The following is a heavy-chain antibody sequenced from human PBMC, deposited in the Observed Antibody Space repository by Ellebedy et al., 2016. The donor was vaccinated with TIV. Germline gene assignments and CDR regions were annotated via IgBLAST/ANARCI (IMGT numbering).Heavy chain of an antibody. CDR3: ARGPSWEPLAL. CDR1: GFTFSVYG. Sequence: ESLKISCAASGFTFSVYGMDWVRQAPGKGLEWVSFISPSGSTRHYPDSVKGRFSISRDSAKNSLYLQMNSLRVEDTGVYFCARGPSWEPLALWGQGTLVTVSS. D-gene: IGHD1-26*01. J-gene: IGHJ4*02. CDR2: ISPSGSTR. V-gene: IGHV3-48*04.